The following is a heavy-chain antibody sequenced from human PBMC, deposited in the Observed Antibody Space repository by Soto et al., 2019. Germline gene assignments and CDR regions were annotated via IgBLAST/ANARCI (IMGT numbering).Heavy chain of an antibody. Sequence: QVQLQESGPGLVTPSETLSLTCTVSGGSISSYYWSWIRQPPGKGLEWIGYIYYSGSTNYNPSLKRRVTISVDTSKNQFSLKLSSVTAADTAVYYCARRWGATFDYWGQGTLVTVSS. D-gene: IGHD1-26*01. V-gene: IGHV4-59*08. CDR1: GGSISSYY. CDR3: ARRWGATFDY. J-gene: IGHJ4*02. CDR2: IYYSGST.